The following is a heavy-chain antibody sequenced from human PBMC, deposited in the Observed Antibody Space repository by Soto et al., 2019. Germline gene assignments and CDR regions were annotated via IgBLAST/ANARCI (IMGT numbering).Heavy chain of an antibody. J-gene: IGHJ4*02. Sequence: QVQLVQPGAEVKKPGASVKFSCKASGYIFTNFYIHRVRQAPGQGLEWIGIINPNGGSTNYAQNFQGKITRTRETSKSTVYMDLSSLRSEDTAVYYCARGLASGDYWGQGTLITVSS. CDR3: ARGLASGDY. CDR2: INPNGGST. D-gene: IGHD6-6*01. CDR1: GYIFTNFY. V-gene: IGHV1-46*03.